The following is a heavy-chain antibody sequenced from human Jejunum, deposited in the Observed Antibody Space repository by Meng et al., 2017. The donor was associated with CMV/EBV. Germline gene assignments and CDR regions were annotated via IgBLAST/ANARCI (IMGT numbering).Heavy chain of an antibody. CDR1: RSGYY. D-gene: IGHD3-22*01. CDR3: ARAPYNYFDSSGDPPDY. CDR2: ICYSGST. V-gene: IGHV4-39*07. Sequence: RSGYYWGSIRQPPGKGREWIEKICYSGSTDYNPSLKSRVVISVDTSRNQFSLKLRSVTAADTAVYYCARAPYNYFDSSGDPPDYWGQGTLVTVSS. J-gene: IGHJ4*02.